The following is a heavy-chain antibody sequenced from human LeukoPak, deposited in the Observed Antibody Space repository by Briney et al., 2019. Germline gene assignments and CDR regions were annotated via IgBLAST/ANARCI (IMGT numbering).Heavy chain of an antibody. CDR1: GXXXXXPTYX. CDR2: IYSRXXT. D-gene: IGHD3-10*01. CDR3: TRLRSGVPADY. V-gene: IGHV4-39*02. J-gene: IGHJ4*02. Sequence: SETLSLTCSVXGXXXXXPTYXXXXXXXPXGKXLGXXSSIYSRXXTXYSPSLKSRINISVHTSKNHFSLTLSSVPAADTAVYYCTRLRSGVPADYWGQGTLVTVSS.